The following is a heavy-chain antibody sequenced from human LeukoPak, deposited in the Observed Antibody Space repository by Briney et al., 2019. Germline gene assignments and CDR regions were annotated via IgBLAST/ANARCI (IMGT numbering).Heavy chain of an antibody. CDR3: ARDTAAGTG. D-gene: IGHD6-13*01. CDR2: ISYDGSNE. Sequence: GGSLRLSCAASGFTLSNNAMHWVRQAPGKGLEWVAIISYDGSNEYYGDSVKGRFTISRDNSKNTLYLQMNSLRAEDTAVYYCARDTAAGTGWGQGTLVTVSS. V-gene: IGHV3-30*14. J-gene: IGHJ4*02. CDR1: GFTLSNNA.